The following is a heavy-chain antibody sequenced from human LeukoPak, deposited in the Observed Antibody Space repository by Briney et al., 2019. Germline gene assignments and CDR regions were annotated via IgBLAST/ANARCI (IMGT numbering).Heavy chain of an antibody. CDR2: ISYDGSNK. V-gene: IGHV3-30-3*01. J-gene: IGHJ4*02. D-gene: IGHD3-3*01. CDR3: ARRYDGFDY. CDR1: GFTFSSYA. Sequence: PGMSLRLSCAASGFTFSSYAVHRVRQAPGRGLEWVAVISYDGSNKYYADSVKGRFSISRDNSKNTLYLQMNSLRAEDTAVYYCARRYDGFDYWGQGTLVTVSS.